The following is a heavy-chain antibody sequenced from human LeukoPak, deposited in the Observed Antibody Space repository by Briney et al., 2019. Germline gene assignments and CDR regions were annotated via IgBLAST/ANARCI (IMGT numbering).Heavy chain of an antibody. CDR1: GYTFTSYD. CDR3: ASDLSSRRFDP. Sequence: ASVKVSCKASGYTFTSYDINWVRQATGQGLEWMGWMNPNSGNTGYAQKFQGRVTITRDTSISTAYMELSSLRSEDTAVYYCASDLSSRRFDPWGQGTLVTVSS. CDR2: MNPNSGNT. J-gene: IGHJ5*02. V-gene: IGHV1-8*01. D-gene: IGHD3/OR15-3a*01.